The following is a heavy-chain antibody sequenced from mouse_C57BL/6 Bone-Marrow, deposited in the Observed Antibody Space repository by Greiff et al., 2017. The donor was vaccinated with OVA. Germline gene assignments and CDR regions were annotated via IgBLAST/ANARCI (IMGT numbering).Heavy chain of an antibody. CDR3: AARRRYYYGRYYAMDY. V-gene: IGHV1-53*01. CDR1: GYTFTSYW. D-gene: IGHD1-1*01. J-gene: IGHJ4*01. CDR2: INPGNGGT. Sequence: QVQLQQPGTELVKPGASVKLSCKASGYTFTSYWMNWVKQRPGQGLEWIGNINPGNGGTNYNEKFKSKATLTVDKSSSTAYMQLSSLTSEDSAVYDCAARRRYYYGRYYAMDYWGQGTSVTVSS.